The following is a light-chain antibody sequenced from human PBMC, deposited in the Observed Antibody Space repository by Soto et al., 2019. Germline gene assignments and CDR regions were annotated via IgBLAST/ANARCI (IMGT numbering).Light chain of an antibody. J-gene: IGKJ1*01. Sequence: EMVMTQSPATLSVSPGERATLSCRAGQSVTSNLAWYQHKPGQAPRLIIYGASTRATGVPGRFSGSGSGTEFTLTISSLQSEDVAIYYCQQYDNWPWAFGQGTQVEIK. CDR1: QSVTSN. CDR3: QQYDNWPWA. V-gene: IGKV3-15*01. CDR2: GAS.